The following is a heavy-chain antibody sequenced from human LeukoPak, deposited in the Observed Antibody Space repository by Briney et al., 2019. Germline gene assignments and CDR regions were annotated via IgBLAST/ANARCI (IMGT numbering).Heavy chain of an antibody. D-gene: IGHD3-22*01. J-gene: IGHJ4*02. Sequence: KPSETLSLTCTVSGGSVSSYYWSWIRQPPGKGLEWIGYIHYSGTTNSNPSLKSRVTISVDTSKNQFSLKLSSVTAADTAVYYCARLASTYAYDSSGYTYYFDYWGQGTLVTVSS. V-gene: IGHV4-59*08. CDR2: IHYSGTT. CDR1: GGSVSSYY. CDR3: ARLASTYAYDSSGYTYYFDY.